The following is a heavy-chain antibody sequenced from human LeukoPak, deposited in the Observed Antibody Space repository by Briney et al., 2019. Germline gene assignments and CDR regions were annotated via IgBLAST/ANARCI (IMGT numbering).Heavy chain of an antibody. CDR2: SYTGTYI. CDR3: MGYGGNSF. J-gene: IGHJ4*02. D-gene: IGHD4-23*01. V-gene: IGHV3-66*01. CDR1: GFTVSSNY. Sequence: GGSLRLSCAASGFTVSSNYMSWVRQAPGKGLEWVSSISYTGTYIYYADSVKGRFTISRDHSENTLYLQMNSLRAEDTALYYCMGYGGNSFWGQGTLVTVPS.